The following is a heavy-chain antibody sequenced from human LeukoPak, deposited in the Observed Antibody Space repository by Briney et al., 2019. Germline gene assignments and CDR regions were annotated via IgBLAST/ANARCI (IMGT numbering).Heavy chain of an antibody. CDR2: IYYSGST. CDR1: GGSISSGGYY. J-gene: IGHJ6*03. Sequence: SETLSLTCTVSGGSISSGGYYWSWIRQHPGKGLEWIGYIYYSGSTYYNPSLKSRVTISVDTSKNQFSLKLSSVTAADTAVYYCARVYGGNSLSYYYYMDVWGKGTTVTVSS. CDR3: ARVYGGNSLSYYYYMDV. V-gene: IGHV4-31*03. D-gene: IGHD4-23*01.